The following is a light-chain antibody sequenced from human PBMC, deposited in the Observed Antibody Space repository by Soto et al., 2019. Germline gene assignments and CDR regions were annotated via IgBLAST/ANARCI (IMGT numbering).Light chain of an antibody. V-gene: IGKV1-33*01. Sequence: DIQMTQSPSSLSASVGDRVTIICQASQNIKKNLNWYQHKTGQAPKLLIYDASYLETGVPSRFSGSGSGTDFTFTISSLQPEDVATYYCQQFDDLLTCGGGTSVEIK. J-gene: IGKJ4*01. CDR2: DAS. CDR3: QQFDDLLT. CDR1: QNIKKN.